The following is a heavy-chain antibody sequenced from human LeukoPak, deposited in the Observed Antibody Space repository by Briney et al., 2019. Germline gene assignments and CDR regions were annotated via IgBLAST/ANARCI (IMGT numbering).Heavy chain of an antibody. V-gene: IGHV4-59*01. CDR1: GGSITSYF. CDR3: AGEDFGGYRFDY. D-gene: IGHD5-18*01. CDR2: ISYSGTT. J-gene: IGHJ4*02. Sequence: SETLSLTCTVSGGSITSYFWSWIRQVPGKGLEWIAYISYSGTTNYNPSLKSRVVISVDASKNRFSLNLRSVTAADTAVYYCAGEDFGGYRFDYWGQGTLVTVSS.